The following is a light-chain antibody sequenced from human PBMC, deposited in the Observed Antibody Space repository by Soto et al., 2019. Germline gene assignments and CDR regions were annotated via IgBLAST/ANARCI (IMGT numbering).Light chain of an antibody. V-gene: IGKV3-15*01. CDR2: GAS. CDR1: QSVSNN. CDR3: QQYNDWPYT. Sequence: EIVMTQSPATLSVSPGERATLSCRASQSVSNNLAWYQQKRGQAPRLLIYGASNRATGLPPRFSGSGSGTEFTLPISSLQFEDFAVYYCQQYNDWPYTFGQGTKLEIK. J-gene: IGKJ2*01.